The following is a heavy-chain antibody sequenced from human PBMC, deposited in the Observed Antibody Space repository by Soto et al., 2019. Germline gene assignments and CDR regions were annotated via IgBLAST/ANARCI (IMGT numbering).Heavy chain of an antibody. CDR3: ARLTYSSGWYYFDY. Sequence: QVQLVQSGAEVKKPGSSVKVSCKASGGTFSSYTISWVRQAPGQGLEWMGRIIPILGIANYAQKCQGRVTITADKSTSTAYMELSSLRSEDTAVYYCARLTYSSGWYYFDYWGQGTLVTVSS. D-gene: IGHD6-19*01. V-gene: IGHV1-69*02. J-gene: IGHJ4*02. CDR2: IIPILGIA. CDR1: GGTFSSYT.